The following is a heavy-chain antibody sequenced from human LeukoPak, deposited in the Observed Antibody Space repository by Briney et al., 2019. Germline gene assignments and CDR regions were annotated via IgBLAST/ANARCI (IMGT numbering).Heavy chain of an antibody. V-gene: IGHV4-31*03. CDR1: GGSIIRGDSY. J-gene: IGHJ3*01. CDR2: LYYIGTT. CDR3: ATNGYCSGGSCYSNNALDL. D-gene: IGHD2-15*01. Sequence: TLSLPRTVFGGSIIRGDSYWSWIPQPPGKGLEWWGHLYYIGTTYYNRSLKSRLTISVHTSKNQFSLKLNSVTAADTAVYYCATNGYCSGGSCYSNNALDLWGQGTMVTVSS.